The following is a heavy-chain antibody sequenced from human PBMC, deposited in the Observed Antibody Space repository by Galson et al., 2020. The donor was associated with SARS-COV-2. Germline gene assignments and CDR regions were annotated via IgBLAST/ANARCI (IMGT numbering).Heavy chain of an antibody. CDR2: IYTSGST. CDR3: AREGFECSSTSCSAGYYGMDV. CDR1: GGSISSGSYY. J-gene: IGHJ6*02. V-gene: IGHV4-61*02. D-gene: IGHD2-2*01. Sequence: SETLSLTCTVSGGSISSGSYYWSWIRQPAGKGLEWIGRIYTSGSTNYNPSLKSRVTISVDTSKNQFSLKLSSVTAADTAVYYCAREGFECSSTSCSAGYYGMDVWGQGTTVTVSS.